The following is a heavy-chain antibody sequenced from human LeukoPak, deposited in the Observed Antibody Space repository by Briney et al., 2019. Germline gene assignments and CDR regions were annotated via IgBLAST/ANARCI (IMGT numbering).Heavy chain of an antibody. V-gene: IGHV4-39*07. Sequence: SETLSLTCTVSGGSISSSSYYWGWIRQPPGKGLEWIGSIYYSGSPYYNPSLKSRVTISVDKSKNQFSLKLSSVTAADTAVYYCARVYNWNPDAFDIWGQGTMVTVSS. CDR1: GGSISSSSYY. J-gene: IGHJ3*02. D-gene: IGHD1-20*01. CDR3: ARVYNWNPDAFDI. CDR2: IYYSGSP.